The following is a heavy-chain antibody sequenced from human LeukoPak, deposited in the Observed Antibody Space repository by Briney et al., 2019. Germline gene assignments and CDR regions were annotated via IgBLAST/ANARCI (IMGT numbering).Heavy chain of an antibody. CDR3: ARDSSGYSQDAFDI. J-gene: IGHJ3*02. Sequence: SETLSLTCTVSGGSISRYYWNSIRQSPGKGLEWIGYIYFSGSTNYNPSLKSRVTISVDTSKNQFSLKLSSVTAADTAVYYCARDSSGYSQDAFDIWGQGTMVTVSS. CDR1: GGSISRYY. D-gene: IGHD3-22*01. CDR2: IYFSGST. V-gene: IGHV4-59*08.